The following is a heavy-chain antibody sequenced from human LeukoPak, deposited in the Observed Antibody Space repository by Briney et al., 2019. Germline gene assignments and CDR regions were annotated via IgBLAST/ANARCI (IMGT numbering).Heavy chain of an antibody. Sequence: PSETLSLTCTVSGGSISSSSYYWGWIRQPPGKGLEWVGYLYYSGSTSYNPSLKSRVTISVDTSKNQFSLRLSSVTAADTAVYYCARAGSGYSFDYWGQGTLVTVSS. CDR2: LYYSGST. J-gene: IGHJ4*02. CDR3: ARAGSGYSFDY. CDR1: GGSISSSSYY. V-gene: IGHV4-61*05. D-gene: IGHD3-10*01.